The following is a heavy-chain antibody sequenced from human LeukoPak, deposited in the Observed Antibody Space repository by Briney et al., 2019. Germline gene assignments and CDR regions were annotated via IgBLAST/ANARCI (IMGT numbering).Heavy chain of an antibody. CDR3: ARVSIAVAGTARDY. CDR1: GFTFSSYS. V-gene: IGHV3-21*01. Sequence: GGSLRLSCAASGFTFSSYSMNWVRQAPGKGLEWVSSISSSSSYIYYADSLKGRFTISRDNAKNSLYLQMNSLRAKDTAVYYCARVSIAVAGTARDYWGQGTLVTVSS. J-gene: IGHJ4*02. CDR2: ISSSSSYI. D-gene: IGHD6-19*01.